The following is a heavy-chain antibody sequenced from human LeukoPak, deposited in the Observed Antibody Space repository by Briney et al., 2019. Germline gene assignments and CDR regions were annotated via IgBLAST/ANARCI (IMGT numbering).Heavy chain of an antibody. V-gene: IGHV3-23*01. Sequence: KSGGSLRLSCAASGFTFSRYGMNWVRQAPGKGLEWVSAISGSGGSTYYADSVKGRFTISRDNSKNTLYLQMSSLRAEDTAVYYCAKEYDILTGYYLPIQPNDYWGQGTLVTVSS. CDR1: GFTFSRYG. CDR3: AKEYDILTGYYLPIQPNDY. J-gene: IGHJ4*02. D-gene: IGHD3-9*01. CDR2: ISGSGGST.